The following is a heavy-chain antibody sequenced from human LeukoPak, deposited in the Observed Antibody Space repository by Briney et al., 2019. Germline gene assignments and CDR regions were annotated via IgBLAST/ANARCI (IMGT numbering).Heavy chain of an antibody. J-gene: IGHJ4*02. CDR3: AKVIDILTGYYDY. CDR1: GFTFSSYG. CDR2: IRYDGSNK. V-gene: IGHV3-30*02. D-gene: IGHD3-9*01. Sequence: GGSLRLSCAASGFTFSSYGMHWVRQAPGKGLEWVAFIRYDGSNKYYADSVKGRFTISRDNSKNTLYLQMNSLRAEDTAVYYCAKVIDILTGYYDYWGQGTLVTVSS.